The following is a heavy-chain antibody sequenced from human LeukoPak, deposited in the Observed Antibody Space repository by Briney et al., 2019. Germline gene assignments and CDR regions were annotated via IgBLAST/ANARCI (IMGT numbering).Heavy chain of an antibody. V-gene: IGHV3-15*07. CDR1: GFTFTNAW. J-gene: IGHJ4*02. CDR2: IKSKADGETI. D-gene: IGHD1-20*01. CDR3: STLTSRGLSDS. Sequence: GGSLRLSCAASGFTFTNAWMNWVRQAPGKGLEWVGRIKSKADGETIDYAAPVKGRFTFTRDDSKNMLYLQMNSLKSEDTAVYYCSTLTSRGLSDSWGQGTLVTVSS.